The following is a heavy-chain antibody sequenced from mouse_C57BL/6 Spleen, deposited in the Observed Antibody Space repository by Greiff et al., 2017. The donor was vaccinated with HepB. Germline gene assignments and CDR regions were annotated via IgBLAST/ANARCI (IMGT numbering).Heavy chain of an antibody. CDR1: GFTFSSYA. J-gene: IGHJ3*01. CDR3: ARDYYYGSSPAWFAY. CDR2: ISDGGSYT. V-gene: IGHV5-4*01. D-gene: IGHD1-1*01. Sequence: EVQVVESGGGLVKPGGSLKLSCAASGFTFSSYAMSWVRQTPEKRLEWVATISDGGSYTYYPDNVKGRFTISRDNAKNNLYLQMSHLKSEDTAMYYCARDYYYGSSPAWFAYWGQGTLVTVSA.